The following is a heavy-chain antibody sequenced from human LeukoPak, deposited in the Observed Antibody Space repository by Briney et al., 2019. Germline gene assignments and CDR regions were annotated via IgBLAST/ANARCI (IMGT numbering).Heavy chain of an antibody. CDR2: INPNSGGT. CDR1: GYTFTGYY. CDR3: ARSLTLQLWIY. V-gene: IGHV1-2*02. D-gene: IGHD5-18*01. Sequence: GASVKVSCKASGYTFTGYYMRWVRQAPGQGLEWMGWINPNSGGTSYAQKFQGRVTMTRDTSISTAYMELSRLRSDDTAVYYCARSLTLQLWIYWGQGTLVTVSS. J-gene: IGHJ4*02.